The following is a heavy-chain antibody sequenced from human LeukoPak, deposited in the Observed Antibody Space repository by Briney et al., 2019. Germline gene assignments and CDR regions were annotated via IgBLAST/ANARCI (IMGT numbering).Heavy chain of an antibody. CDR3: ARGALHVFDY. D-gene: IGHD3-10*02. CDR1: GFTFSDYE. Sequence: GGSLRLSCAATGFTFSDYEINWVRQAPGKGLEWVSCISTSGSTTYYADSVKGRFTISRDNAKNSLFLQMNTLTAEDTAVYYCARGALHVFDYWGQGTPVTVSS. J-gene: IGHJ4*02. V-gene: IGHV3-48*03. CDR2: ISTSGSTT.